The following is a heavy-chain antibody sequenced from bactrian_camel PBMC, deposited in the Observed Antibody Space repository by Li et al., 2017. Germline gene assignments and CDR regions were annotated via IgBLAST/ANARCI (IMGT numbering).Heavy chain of an antibody. Sequence: HVQLVESGGGSVQAGGSLTIACETSGIILSRNYISWVRQAPGKELEWLSSIYTDGGVTDYEDSAKGRFTISRDNDKNAVYLQMNNLESEDTALYYCTASTLMTYWGQGTQVTVS. CDR1: GIILSRNY. CDR3: TASTLMTY. J-gene: IGHJ4*01. D-gene: IGHD3*01. CDR2: IYTDGGVT. V-gene: IGHV3-2*01.